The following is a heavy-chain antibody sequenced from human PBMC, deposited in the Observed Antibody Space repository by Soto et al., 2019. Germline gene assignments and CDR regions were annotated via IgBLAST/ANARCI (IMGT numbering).Heavy chain of an antibody. CDR3: AREGAVAAPYYYYGMDV. CDR1: GYTFTSYG. V-gene: IGHV1-18*01. J-gene: IGHJ6*02. Sequence: ASVKVSCKASGYTFTSYGISWVRQAPGQGLEWMGWISAYNGNTNYAQKLQGRVTMTTDTSMSTAYMELRSLRSDDTAVYYCAREGAVAAPYYYYGMDVWGQGTTVTVSS. CDR2: ISAYNGNT. D-gene: IGHD6-19*01.